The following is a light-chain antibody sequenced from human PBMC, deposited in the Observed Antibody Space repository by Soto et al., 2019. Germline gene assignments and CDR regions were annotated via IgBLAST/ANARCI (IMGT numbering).Light chain of an antibody. J-gene: IGLJ1*01. Sequence: QAVVTQPPSVSGAPGQRGTISCTGSSSNIGAGYDVHWYQQLPGTAPKLLIYGNSNRPSGVPDRFSGSKSGTSASLAITGLQAEDEADYYCQSYDSSLSVSYVFGTGTKLTVL. CDR1: SSNIGAGYD. V-gene: IGLV1-40*01. CDR2: GNS. CDR3: QSYDSSLSVSYV.